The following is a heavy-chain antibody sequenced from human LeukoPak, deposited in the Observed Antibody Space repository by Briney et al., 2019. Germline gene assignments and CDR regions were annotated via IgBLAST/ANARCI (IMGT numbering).Heavy chain of an antibody. CDR2: VYPGDSDT. Sequence: PGESLKISCKGSGYSFNTYWIGWVRQMPEKGLEWMGIVYPGDSDTRYSPSFQGQVTISVDKSINTAYLQWSSLKASDTAIYYCARRGAGFDYWGQGTLVTVSS. CDR3: ARRGAGFDY. CDR1: GYSFNTYW. V-gene: IGHV5-51*01. D-gene: IGHD1-26*01. J-gene: IGHJ4*02.